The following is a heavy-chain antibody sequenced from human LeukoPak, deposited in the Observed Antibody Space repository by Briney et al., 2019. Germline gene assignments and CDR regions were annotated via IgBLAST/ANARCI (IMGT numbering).Heavy chain of an antibody. D-gene: IGHD1-26*01. CDR2: INPNSGGT. CDR3: AMITPIVGDLHDP. Sequence: ASVKVSCKASGYTFTGYYMHWVRQAPGQGLEWMGWINPNSGGTNYAQKFQGRVTMTRDTSISTAYMELSRLRSDDTAVYYCAMITPIVGDLHDPWGQGTLVTVSS. CDR1: GYTFTGYY. J-gene: IGHJ5*02. V-gene: IGHV1-2*02.